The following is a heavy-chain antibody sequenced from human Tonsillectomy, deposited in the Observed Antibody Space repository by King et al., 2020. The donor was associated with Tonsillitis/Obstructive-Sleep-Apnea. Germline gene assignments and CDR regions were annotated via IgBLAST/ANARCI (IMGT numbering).Heavy chain of an antibody. V-gene: IGHV3-11*05. D-gene: IGHD6-19*01. CDR3: ARDLGLYYFDY. J-gene: IGHJ4*02. CDR2: ISSSSSYT. CDR1: GFTFSDYY. Sequence: VQLVESGGGLVKPGGSLRLSCAASGFTFSDYYMSWIRQAPGKGLEGVSYISSSSSYTNYADAVKGRFTISRDHAKNSLYLQMNSLRAEDTAVYYCARDLGLYYFDYWGQGTLVTVSS.